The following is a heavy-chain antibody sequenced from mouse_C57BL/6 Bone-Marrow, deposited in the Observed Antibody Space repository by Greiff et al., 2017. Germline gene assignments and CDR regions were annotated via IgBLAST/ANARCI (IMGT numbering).Heavy chain of an antibody. V-gene: IGHV3-6*01. D-gene: IGHD4-1*01. CDR2: IRDDGSN. CDR3: ARGRVGHYFGY. Sequence: ESGPGLVKPSPSLSLTCSVTGYSIPSGYYWNWIRQFPGNKLEWMGYIRDDGSNNYNPSLKNRISITRDTSKNQFFLKLNSVTTEDTATYYCARGRVGHYFGYWGQGTTLTVSS. CDR1: GYSIPSGYY. J-gene: IGHJ2*01.